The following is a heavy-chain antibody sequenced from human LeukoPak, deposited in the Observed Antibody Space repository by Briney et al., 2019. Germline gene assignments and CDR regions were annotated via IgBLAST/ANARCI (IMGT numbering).Heavy chain of an antibody. Sequence: ASVKVSCKVSGYTLTELSMHWVRQAPGKGLEWMGGFDPEDGETIYAQKFQGRVTMTRDTSTSTVYMELSSLRSEDTAVYYCARAGSAWFDPWGQGTLVTVSS. D-gene: IGHD1-14*01. J-gene: IGHJ5*02. CDR1: GYTLTELS. CDR2: FDPEDGET. CDR3: ARAGSAWFDP. V-gene: IGHV1-24*01.